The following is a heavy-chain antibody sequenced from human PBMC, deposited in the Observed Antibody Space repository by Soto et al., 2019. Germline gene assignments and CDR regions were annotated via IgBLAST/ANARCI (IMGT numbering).Heavy chain of an antibody. CDR3: ARGPGVVVVAATYFDY. D-gene: IGHD2-15*01. J-gene: IGHJ4*02. V-gene: IGHV4-39*01. CDR1: GGSISSSSYY. CDR2: IYYSGST. Sequence: PSDTLSLTCTVSGGSISSSSYYWGWIRQPPGKGLEWIGSIYYSGSTYYNPSLKSRVTISVDTSKNQFSLKLSSVTAADTAVYYCARGPGVVVVAATYFDYWGQGTLVTVSS.